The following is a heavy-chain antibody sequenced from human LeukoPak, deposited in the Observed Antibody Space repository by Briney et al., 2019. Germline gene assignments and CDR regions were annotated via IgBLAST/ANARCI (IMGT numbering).Heavy chain of an antibody. CDR1: NASISTYY. CDR2: ISSSGNT. CDR3: ASVLTIFGVVISYGAFDI. V-gene: IGHV4-59*01. D-gene: IGHD3-3*01. Sequence: SETLSLTCTVFNASISTYYWSWIRQPPGKGLEWIGYISSSGNTNYNPSLKSRLSISVDTSKNQFSLRLTSVTAADTAVYYCASVLTIFGVVISYGAFDIWGQGTVVTVSS. J-gene: IGHJ3*02.